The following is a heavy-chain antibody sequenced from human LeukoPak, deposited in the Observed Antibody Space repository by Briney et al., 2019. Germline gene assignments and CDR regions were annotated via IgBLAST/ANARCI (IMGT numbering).Heavy chain of an antibody. V-gene: IGHV1-3*01. CDR2: INAGNGNT. J-gene: IGHJ4*02. Sequence: ASVKVSCKASGYTFTSYAMHWVRQAPGQRLEWMGWINAGNGNTKYSQKFRGRVTITRDTSASTAYMELSSLRSEDTAVYYCASSTHSSGWQTYYFDYWGQGTLVTVSS. CDR1: GYTFTSYA. D-gene: IGHD6-19*01. CDR3: ASSTHSSGWQTYYFDY.